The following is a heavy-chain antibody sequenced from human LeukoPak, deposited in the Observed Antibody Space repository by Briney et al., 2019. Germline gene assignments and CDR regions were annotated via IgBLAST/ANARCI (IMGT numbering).Heavy chain of an antibody. CDR1: GGSISSYY. CDR3: ARDLVAVAGKAPNYYYYYYMDV. D-gene: IGHD6-19*01. CDR2: IYTSGST. V-gene: IGHV4-4*07. Sequence: SETLSLTCTVSGGSISSYYWSWIRQPAGKGLEWIGRIYTSGSTNYNPSLKSRVTMSVDTSKNQFSLKLSSMTAADTAVYYCARDLVAVAGKAPNYYYYYYMDVWGKGTTVTVSS. J-gene: IGHJ6*03.